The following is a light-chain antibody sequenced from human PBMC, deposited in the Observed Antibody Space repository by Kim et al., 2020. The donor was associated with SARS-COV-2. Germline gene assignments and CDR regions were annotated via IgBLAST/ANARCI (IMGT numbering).Light chain of an antibody. CDR2: EIT. J-gene: IGLJ1*01. CDR1: SNDVGDNKF. V-gene: IGLV2-8*01. CDR3: SSYAGSRFI. Sequence: PGQSVTISCTGTSNDVGDNKFVSWYQQHPGKAPKVLIYEITQRPSGVPDRFSGSKSGNTASLTVSGLQPQDEADYYCSSYAGSRFIFGTGTKVTVL.